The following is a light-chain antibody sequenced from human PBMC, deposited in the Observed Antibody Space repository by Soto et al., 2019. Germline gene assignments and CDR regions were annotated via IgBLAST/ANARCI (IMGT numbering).Light chain of an antibody. CDR2: GAS. J-gene: IGKJ5*01. CDR1: QSVSSSY. V-gene: IGKV3D-20*02. CDR3: HQRNK. Sequence: DIVSTQFLVTLSVSGRETASLSCRASQSVSSSYLAWYQQKPGQAPRLLIYGASNRATGIPARFSGSRSGTDFTLTISSLEPEDFGVYFCHQRNKFGQGTRLEIK.